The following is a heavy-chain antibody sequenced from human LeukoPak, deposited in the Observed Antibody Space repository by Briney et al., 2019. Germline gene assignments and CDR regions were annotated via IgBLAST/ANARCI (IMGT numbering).Heavy chain of an antibody. CDR3: ARDERWIQFNY. D-gene: IGHD5-18*01. J-gene: IGHJ4*02. V-gene: IGHV3-23*01. Sequence: TGGSLRLSCVASGFTFSNYGMNWVRQAPGKGLEWVSGIVGSGVTTYYADSVKGRFTISRDNSKNTLYLHMYGLRVEDTAIYYCARDERWIQFNYWGQGTLVTVSS. CDR1: GFTFSNYG. CDR2: IVGSGVTT.